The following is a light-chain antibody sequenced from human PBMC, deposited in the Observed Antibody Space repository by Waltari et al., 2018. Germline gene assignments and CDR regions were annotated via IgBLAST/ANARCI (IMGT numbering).Light chain of an antibody. Sequence: DIKMTQSPSSVSASVGDSVTITCRASQGISRWLAWYQQKPGKGPKLLIYSASTLQSGVPSRFSGSGSGTDFTLTINTLQPEDFAIYYCQQASSFPLTFGGGTKVEIK. CDR3: QQASSFPLT. CDR2: SAS. J-gene: IGKJ4*01. V-gene: IGKV1-12*01. CDR1: QGISRW.